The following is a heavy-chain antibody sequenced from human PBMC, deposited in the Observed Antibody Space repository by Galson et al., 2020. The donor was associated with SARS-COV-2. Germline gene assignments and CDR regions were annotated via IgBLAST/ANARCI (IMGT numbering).Heavy chain of an antibody. V-gene: IGHV3-33*01. CDR2: IWYDGSNK. CDR3: ARDDFDILAGRGGGAFDI. CDR1: GFTFSSYG. D-gene: IGHD3-9*01. J-gene: IGHJ3*02. Sequence: GESLKISCAASGFTFSSYGMHWVRQAPGKGLEWVAVIWYDGSNKYYADSVKGRFTISRDNSKNTLYLQMNSLRAEDTAVYYCARDDFDILAGRGGGAFDIWGQGTMVTVSS.